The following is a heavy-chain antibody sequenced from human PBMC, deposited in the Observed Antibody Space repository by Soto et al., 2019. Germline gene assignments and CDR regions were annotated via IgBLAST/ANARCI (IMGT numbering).Heavy chain of an antibody. Sequence: GGSLRLSCAGSGFMFNKYAMNWVRQAPGKGLEWVSSISSSSSYIYYADSVKGRFTISRDNAKNSLYLQMNSLRAEDTAVYYCARRRIAAAGDYWGQGTLVTVSS. CDR3: ARRRIAAAGDY. J-gene: IGHJ4*02. CDR1: GFMFNKYA. D-gene: IGHD6-13*01. V-gene: IGHV3-21*01. CDR2: ISSSSSYI.